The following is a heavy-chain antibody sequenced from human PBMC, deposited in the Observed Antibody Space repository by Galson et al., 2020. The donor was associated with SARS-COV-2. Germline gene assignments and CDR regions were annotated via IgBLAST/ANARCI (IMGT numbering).Heavy chain of an antibody. J-gene: IGHJ4*02. Sequence: ETSETLSLTCTVSGGSISSGGYYWSWIRQHPGKGLEWIGYIYYSGNTYYNPSLKSRVTISVDTSKNQFSLKLSSVTAADTAVYYCARGPLGRVFRYDILTGPNDYWGQGTLVTVSS. D-gene: IGHD3-9*01. V-gene: IGHV4-31*03. CDR2: IYYSGNT. CDR1: GGSISSGGYY. CDR3: ARGPLGRVFRYDILTGPNDY.